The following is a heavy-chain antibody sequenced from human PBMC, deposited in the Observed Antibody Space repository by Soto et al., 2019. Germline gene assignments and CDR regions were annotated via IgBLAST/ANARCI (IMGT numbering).Heavy chain of an antibody. D-gene: IGHD1-7*01. CDR2: IDPSDSYT. Sequence: PGESLKISCKGSGYSFTSYWISWVRQMPGKGLEWMGRIDPSDSYTNYSPSFQGHVTISADKSISTAYLQWSSLKASDTAMYYCARGTTLETGPYWFDPWGQGTLVTVSS. V-gene: IGHV5-10-1*01. CDR3: ARGTTLETGPYWFDP. CDR1: GYSFTSYW. J-gene: IGHJ5*02.